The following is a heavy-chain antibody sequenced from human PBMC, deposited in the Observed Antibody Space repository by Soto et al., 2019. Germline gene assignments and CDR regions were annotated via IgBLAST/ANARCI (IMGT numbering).Heavy chain of an antibody. D-gene: IGHD5-12*01. J-gene: IGHJ4*02. V-gene: IGHV3-23*01. CDR2: ISGSGGST. CDR3: ANRRDGYQSRIDY. CDR1: GFTFSSYA. Sequence: GGSLRLSCAASGFTFSSYAMSWVRQAPGKGLEWVSAISGSGGSTYYADSVKGRFTISRDNSKNTLYLQMNSLRAEDTAVYYCANRRDGYQSRIDYWGQGTLVTVSS.